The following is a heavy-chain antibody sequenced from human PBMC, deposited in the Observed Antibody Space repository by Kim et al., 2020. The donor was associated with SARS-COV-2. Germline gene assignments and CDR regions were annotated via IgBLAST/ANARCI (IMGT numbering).Heavy chain of an antibody. D-gene: IGHD6-19*01. CDR2: IYYSGST. V-gene: IGHV4-59*01. CDR3: ARGEYSSGWRALAGAYYFDY. Sequence: SETLSLTCTVSGGSISSYYWSWILQPPGKGLEWIGYIYYSGSTNYNPSLKSRVTISVDTSKNQFSLKLSAVTAADTAVYYCARGEYSSGWRALAGAYYFDYWGQGTLVTVSS. CDR1: GGSISSYY. J-gene: IGHJ4*02.